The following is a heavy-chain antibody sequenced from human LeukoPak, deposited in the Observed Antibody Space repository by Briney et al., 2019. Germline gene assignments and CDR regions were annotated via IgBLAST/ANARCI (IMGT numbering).Heavy chain of an antibody. D-gene: IGHD3-22*01. Sequence: PSEILSLTCTVSGGSISSGGYYWSWIRQHPGKGLEWIGYIYYSGSTYYNPSLKSRVTISVDTSKNQFSLKLSSVTAADTAVYYCARALYYDSRPDYFDYWGQGTLVTVSS. CDR3: ARALYYDSRPDYFDY. CDR1: GGSISSGGYY. J-gene: IGHJ4*02. CDR2: IYYSGST. V-gene: IGHV4-31*03.